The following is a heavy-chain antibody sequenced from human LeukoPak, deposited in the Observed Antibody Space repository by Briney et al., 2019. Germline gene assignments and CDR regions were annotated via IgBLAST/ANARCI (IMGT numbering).Heavy chain of an antibody. CDR3: ASTKEYGSGSYSIDD. CDR2: TYYSGST. D-gene: IGHD3-10*01. CDR1: GGSISSYY. J-gene: IGHJ4*02. Sequence: SETLSLTCTVSGGSISSYYWSWIRQPPGKGLEWIGSTYYSGSTYYNPSLKSRVTISVDTSKNQFSLKPTSVTAADTAVYYCASTKEYGSGSYSIDDWGQGTLVTVSS. V-gene: IGHV4-39*01.